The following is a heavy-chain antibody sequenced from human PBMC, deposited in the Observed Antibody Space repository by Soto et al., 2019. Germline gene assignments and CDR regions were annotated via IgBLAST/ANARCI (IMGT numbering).Heavy chain of an antibody. Sequence: QVQLVQSGAEVKKPGASVKVSCKASGYTFTSYGISWVRQAPGQGLEWMGWISAYNGNTNYAQKLQGRVTMTTDTSTSADYMELRSLRSDDTAVYYCARFIWFGEPKGGDGMDVWGQGTTVTVSS. CDR2: ISAYNGNT. J-gene: IGHJ6*02. CDR3: ARFIWFGEPKGGDGMDV. V-gene: IGHV1-18*01. CDR1: GYTFTSYG. D-gene: IGHD3-10*01.